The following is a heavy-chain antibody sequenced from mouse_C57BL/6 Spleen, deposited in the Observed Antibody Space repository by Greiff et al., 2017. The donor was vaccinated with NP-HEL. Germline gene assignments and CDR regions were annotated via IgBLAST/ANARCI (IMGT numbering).Heavy chain of an antibody. Sequence: VQLQQPGAELVRPGSSVKLSCKASGYTFTSYWMHWVKQRPIQGLEWIGNIDPSDSETHYNQKFKDKATLTVDKSSSTAYMQLSSLTSEDSAVYYCAGSNYGSSLHFGYWGQGTTLTVSS. CDR2: IDPSDSET. J-gene: IGHJ2*01. CDR1: GYTFTSYW. V-gene: IGHV1-52*01. D-gene: IGHD1-1*01. CDR3: AGSNYGSSLHFGY.